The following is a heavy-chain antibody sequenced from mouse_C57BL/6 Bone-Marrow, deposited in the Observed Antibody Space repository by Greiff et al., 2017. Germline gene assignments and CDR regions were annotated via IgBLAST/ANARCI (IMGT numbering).Heavy chain of an antibody. J-gene: IGHJ3*01. V-gene: IGHV5-6*01. D-gene: IGHD6-2*01. CDR1: GFTFSSYG. CDR3: ARLSPFAY. CDR2: ISSGGSYT. Sequence: EVKLQESGGDLVKPGGSLKLSCAASGFTFSSYGMSWVRQTPDKRLEWVATISSGGSYTYYPDSVKGRFTISRDNAKHTLYLQMSSLKSEDTAMYYCARLSPFAYWGQGTLVTVSA.